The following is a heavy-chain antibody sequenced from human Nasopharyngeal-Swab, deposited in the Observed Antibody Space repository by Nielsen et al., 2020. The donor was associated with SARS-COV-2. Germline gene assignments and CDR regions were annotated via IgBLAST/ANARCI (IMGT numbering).Heavy chain of an antibody. CDR3: ARPKYSGYDDEFGAYFDC. CDR2: IYYSGST. CDR1: GGSISSSSYY. D-gene: IGHD5-12*01. Sequence: SETLSLTCTVSGGSISSSSYYWGWIRQPPGKGLEWIGSIYYSGSTYYNPSLKSRVTISVDTSKNQFSLKLSSVTAADTAVYYCARPKYSGYDDEFGAYFDCWGQGTLVTVSS. J-gene: IGHJ4*02. V-gene: IGHV4-39*01.